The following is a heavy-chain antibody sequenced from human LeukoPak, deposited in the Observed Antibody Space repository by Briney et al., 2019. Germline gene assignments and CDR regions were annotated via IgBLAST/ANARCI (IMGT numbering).Heavy chain of an antibody. Sequence: SVKVSCKASGGTFSSYAISWVRQAPGQGLEWMGGIIPIFGTANYAQKFQGRVTITADESTSTAYMELSSLRSEDTAVYYCARDGLGCSCTSCQNWGQGTLVTVSS. CDR2: IIPIFGTA. CDR3: ARDGLGCSCTSCQN. J-gene: IGHJ4*02. V-gene: IGHV1-69*13. CDR1: GGTFSSYA. D-gene: IGHD2-2*01.